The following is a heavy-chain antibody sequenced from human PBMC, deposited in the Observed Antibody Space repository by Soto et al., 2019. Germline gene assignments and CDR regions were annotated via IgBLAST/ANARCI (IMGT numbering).Heavy chain of an antibody. D-gene: IGHD3-3*01. CDR3: ARGGLYYDFWGGRHYFAY. Sequence: SLRLSCAASGFTFSSYAMHWVRQAPGKGLEWVAVISYDGSNKYYADSVKGRFTISRDNSKNTLYLQMNSLRAEDTAVYYCARGGLYYDFWGGRHYFAYWGQGTLVTVYS. J-gene: IGHJ4*02. V-gene: IGHV3-30-3*01. CDR2: ISYDGSNK. CDR1: GFTFSSYA.